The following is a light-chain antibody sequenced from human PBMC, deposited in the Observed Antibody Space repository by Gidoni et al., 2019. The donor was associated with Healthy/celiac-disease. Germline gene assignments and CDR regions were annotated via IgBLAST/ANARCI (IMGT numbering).Light chain of an antibody. CDR2: GAS. J-gene: IGKJ2*01. CDR1: QSVNSN. V-gene: IGKV3-15*01. CDR3: QQYNNWPVT. Sequence: EIVMPQSPATLSVSPGERATLSCRASQSVNSNLAWYQQKPGQAPRLLIYGASTRATGIPARFSGSGSGTEFTLTISSLQSEDFAVYYCQQYNNWPVTFGQGTKLEIK.